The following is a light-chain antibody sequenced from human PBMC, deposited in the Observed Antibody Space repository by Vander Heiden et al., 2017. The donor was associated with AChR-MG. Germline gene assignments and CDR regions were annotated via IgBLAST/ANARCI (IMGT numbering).Light chain of an antibody. CDR3: SSYTTSTTLI. V-gene: IGLV2-14*03. Sequence: QSALTQPASVSGSLGQSITISCTGTNNDIGAYNYASWYQQHPGKAPKLMIYDVINRPSGVSHRFSGSKSGNTASLTISGLQAEDESDYYCSSYTTSTTLIFGGGTKLTVL. J-gene: IGLJ2*01. CDR2: DVI. CDR1: NNDIGAYNY.